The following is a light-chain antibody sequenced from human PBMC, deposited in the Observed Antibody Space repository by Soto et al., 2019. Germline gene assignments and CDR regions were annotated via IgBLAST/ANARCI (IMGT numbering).Light chain of an antibody. CDR3: QQYGGSPRT. V-gene: IGKV3-20*01. CDR2: DAS. CDR1: QSISQS. Sequence: EVVLTQSPGTLSLSPGERATLSCRASQSISQSLAWYQQRPGQSPRLLIYDASRRATGIPDRFTGSGFRTDFTLAISRLAPEDLAVYYCQQYGGSPRTFGQGTKVELK. J-gene: IGKJ1*01.